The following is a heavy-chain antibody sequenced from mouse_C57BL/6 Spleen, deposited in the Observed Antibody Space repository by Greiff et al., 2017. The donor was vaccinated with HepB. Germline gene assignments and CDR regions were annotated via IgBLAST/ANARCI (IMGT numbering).Heavy chain of an antibody. CDR2: IYPGSGNT. CDR1: GYSFTSYY. CDR3: ARSAGGYGDY. Sequence: QVQLQQSGPELVKPGASVKISCKASGYSFTSYYIHWVKQRPGQGLEWIGWIYPGSGNTKYNEKFKGKATLTADTSSSTAYMQLSSLTSEDSAVYYCARSAGGYGDYWGQGTTLTVSS. V-gene: IGHV1-66*01. D-gene: IGHD1-1*01. J-gene: IGHJ2*01.